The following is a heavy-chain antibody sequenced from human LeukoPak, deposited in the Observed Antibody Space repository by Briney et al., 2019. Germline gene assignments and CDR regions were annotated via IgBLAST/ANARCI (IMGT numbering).Heavy chain of an antibody. CDR3: AKDRGLKPFDY. CDR2: ISGSGGST. Sequence: GESLKISCKASGYTFGNYWIAWVRQAPGKGLEWVSAISGSGGSTYYADSVKGRFTISRDNSKNTLYLQMNSLRAEDTAVYYCAKDRGLKPFDYWGQGTLVTVSS. V-gene: IGHV3-23*01. D-gene: IGHD5-24*01. CDR1: GYTFGNYW. J-gene: IGHJ4*02.